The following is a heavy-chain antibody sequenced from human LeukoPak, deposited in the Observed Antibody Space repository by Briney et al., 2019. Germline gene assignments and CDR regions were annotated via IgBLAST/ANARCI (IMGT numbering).Heavy chain of an antibody. CDR1: GGSISSGEYY. V-gene: IGHV4-30-4*01. Sequence: PSETLSLTCAVSGGSISSGEYYWSCIRQPPGRGLEWIGYIYYSVSTYYNPSLKSRLTISVDTSNSQFSLRLTSVTAADTAVYYCARDKVGATNWLDPWGQGTLVTVSS. CDR3: ARDKVGATNWLDP. D-gene: IGHD1-26*01. J-gene: IGHJ5*02. CDR2: IYYSVST.